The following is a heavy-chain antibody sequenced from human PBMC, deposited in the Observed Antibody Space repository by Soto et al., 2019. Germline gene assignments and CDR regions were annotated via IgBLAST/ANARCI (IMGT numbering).Heavy chain of an antibody. Sequence: PSETLSLTCAVSVGSISSSNWSCWVRQPPGKGLEWVGEIYNSGSTNYNSSLKRRVTISVDKSNNPFSLKLSSVTAADTAVYYGARDRAEGYRYGYLSYGMDVWGQGTTVTVSS. V-gene: IGHV4-4*02. CDR2: IYNSGST. CDR1: VGSISSSNW. CDR3: ARDRAEGYRYGYLSYGMDV. D-gene: IGHD5-18*01. J-gene: IGHJ6*02.